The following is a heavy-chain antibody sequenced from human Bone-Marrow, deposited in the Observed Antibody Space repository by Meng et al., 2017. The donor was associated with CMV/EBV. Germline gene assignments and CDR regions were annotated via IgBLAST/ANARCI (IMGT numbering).Heavy chain of an antibody. Sequence: CKASSFKFTGYYMTWEGHDRGRRVEGMGWMDPGRGGTNNGKKVQGRVTLTRDAFISTAYIEMGRMRSDGTAVDYCARDRGAVDYFDYWGQGTLVTVSS. J-gene: IGHJ4*02. CDR3: ARDRGAVDYFDY. CDR1: SFKFTGYY. CDR2: MDPGRGGT. D-gene: IGHD3-10*01. V-gene: IGHV1-2*02.